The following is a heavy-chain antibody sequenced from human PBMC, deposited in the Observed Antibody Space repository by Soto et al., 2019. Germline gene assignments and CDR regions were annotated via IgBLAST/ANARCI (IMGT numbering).Heavy chain of an antibody. V-gene: IGHV1-18*01. CDR2: ISGNTGHT. J-gene: IGHJ6*02. CDR1: GYTISSYG. Sequence: QVQLVQSGAEVAKPGASVRVSCKAAGYTISSYGFSWVRQAPGHGLEWVGWISGNTGHTNYAEKVQDRVTMTTDTSTNTAYMELTSLNADDSAVYFCARDAGSDSYYFYAMDVWGQGTTLTVSS. CDR3: ARDAGSDSYYFYAMDV. D-gene: IGHD1-26*01.